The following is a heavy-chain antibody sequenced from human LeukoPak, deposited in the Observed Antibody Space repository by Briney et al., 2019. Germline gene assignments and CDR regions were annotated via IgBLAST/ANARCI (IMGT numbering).Heavy chain of an antibody. CDR1: GYTFTGYY. D-gene: IGHD3-10*01. CDR2: INPNSGGT. CDR3: ARDRGVSSGSYYNDGSWFDP. Sequence: ASVKVSCKASGYTFTGYYMHWVRQAPGQGLEWMGWINPNSGGTNYAQKFQGRVTMTRDTSISTAYMELSRLRSDDTAVCYCARDRGVSSGSYYNDGSWFDPWGQGTLVTVSS. J-gene: IGHJ5*02. V-gene: IGHV1-2*02.